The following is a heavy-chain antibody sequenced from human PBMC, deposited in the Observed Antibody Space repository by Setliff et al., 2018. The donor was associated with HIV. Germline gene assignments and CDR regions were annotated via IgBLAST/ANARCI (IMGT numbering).Heavy chain of an antibody. V-gene: IGHV4-30-4*01. D-gene: IGHD3-10*01. CDR2: TSHTGRT. CDR1: GGSISGGGYE. J-gene: IGHJ4*02. CDR3: ARHARRSDDSWFAQAYSFNY. Sequence: SETLSLTCSVSGGSISGGGYEWTWIRQSPGMGLEWIGYTSHTGRTDYNPSLKSRITISVNTSKNQFSLKVTSVSAADAATYFCARHARRSDDSWFAQAYSFNYWGQGALVTVSS.